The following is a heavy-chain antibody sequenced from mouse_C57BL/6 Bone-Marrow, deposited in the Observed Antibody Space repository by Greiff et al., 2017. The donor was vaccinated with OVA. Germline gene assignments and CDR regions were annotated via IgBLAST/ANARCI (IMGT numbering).Heavy chain of an antibody. CDR3: ARHYGSTCFDY. D-gene: IGHD1-1*01. V-gene: IGHV1-64*01. CDR1: GYTFTSYW. CDR2: IHPNSGST. J-gene: IGHJ2*01. Sequence: VQLQQPGAELVKPGASVKLSCKASGYTFTSYWMHWVKQRPGQGLEWIGMIHPNSGSTNYNEKFKSKATLTVDKSSSTAYMQLSSLTSEDSAVYYCARHYGSTCFDYWGQGTTLTVSS.